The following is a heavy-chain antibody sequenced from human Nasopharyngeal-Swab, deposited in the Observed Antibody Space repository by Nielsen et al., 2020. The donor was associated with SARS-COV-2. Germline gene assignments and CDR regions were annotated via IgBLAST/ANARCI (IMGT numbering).Heavy chain of an antibody. J-gene: IGHJ5*02. V-gene: IGHV1-69*04. CDR3: AREKAYCGGDCYHWFDP. D-gene: IGHD2-21*02. Sequence: SVKVSCKASGGTFSSYAISWVRQAPGQGLEWMGRIIPILGIANYAQKFQGRVTITADKSTSTAYMELSSLRSEDTAVYYCAREKAYCGGDCYHWFDPWGQGTLVTVSS. CDR2: IIPILGIA. CDR1: GGTFSSYA.